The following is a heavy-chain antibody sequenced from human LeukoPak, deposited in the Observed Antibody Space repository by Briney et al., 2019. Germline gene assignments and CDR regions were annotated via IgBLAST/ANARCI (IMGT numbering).Heavy chain of an antibody. D-gene: IGHD6-19*01. J-gene: IGHJ4*02. CDR1: GSSFTSYW. V-gene: IGHV5-51*01. CDR2: IYPGDSDT. CDR3: ARRGSGWYVDY. Sequence: GASLKISCKASGSSFTSYWIGWVRQMPGKGLEWMGIIYPGDSDTRYSPSFQGQVSISVHKSISTAYLQWSSLKASDTAMYYCARRGSGWYVDYWGEGTLVTVSS.